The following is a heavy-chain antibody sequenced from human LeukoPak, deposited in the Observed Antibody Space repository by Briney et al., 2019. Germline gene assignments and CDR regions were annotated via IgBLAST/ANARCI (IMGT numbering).Heavy chain of an antibody. J-gene: IGHJ4*02. CDR1: GYTFISYG. CDR3: VRVGYGSGKGFFDY. D-gene: IGHD3-10*01. V-gene: IGHV1-18*01. Sequence: ASVKVSCKASGYTFISYGFSWVRQAPGQGPEWMGWISAYDGNTNSAQKFQGRVIMTTDTSASTAYMELRSLRPDDTAVYYCVRVGYGSGKGFFDYWGQGTLVTVSS. CDR2: ISAYDGNT.